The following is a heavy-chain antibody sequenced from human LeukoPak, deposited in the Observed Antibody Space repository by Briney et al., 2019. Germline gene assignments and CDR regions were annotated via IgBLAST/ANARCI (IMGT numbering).Heavy chain of an antibody. J-gene: IGHJ4*02. D-gene: IGHD3-3*01. Sequence: SETLSLTCAVYGGSFSGYYWSWIRQPPGKGLEWIGEVNHSGSTNYNPSLKSRVTISVDTSKNQFSLKLSSVTAADTAVYYCARARRRHITISGVVITHYFDYWGQGTLVTVSS. V-gene: IGHV4-34*01. CDR3: ARARRRHITISGVVITHYFDY. CDR1: GGSFSGYY. CDR2: VNHSGST.